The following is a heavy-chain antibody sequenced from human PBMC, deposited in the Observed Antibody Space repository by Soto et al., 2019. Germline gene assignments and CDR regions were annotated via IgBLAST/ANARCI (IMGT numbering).Heavy chain of an antibody. CDR3: ARGGKICTNGVCSYPYYYYGMDV. D-gene: IGHD2-8*01. CDR2: TYYRSNWYN. J-gene: IGHJ6*02. V-gene: IGHV6-1*01. CDR1: GDSVSISIAA. Sequence: SQTLSLTFFISGDSVSISIAAWNWIRHSPSRFLELLGRTYYRSNWYNDYAVSVKSRITINPDTSKNQFSLQLNSVTPEDTAVYYCARGGKICTNGVCSYPYYYYGMDVWGQGTTVTVSS.